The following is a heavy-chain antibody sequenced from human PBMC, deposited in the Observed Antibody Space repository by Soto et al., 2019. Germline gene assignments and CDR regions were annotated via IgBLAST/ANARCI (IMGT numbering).Heavy chain of an antibody. CDR1: GGSISSYY. V-gene: IGHV4-59*01. CDR2: IYYSGST. D-gene: IGHD3-22*01. J-gene: IGHJ4*02. CDR3: ARGDYYDSSGYYFDY. Sequence: SETLSLTCTVSGGSISSYYWSWIRQPPGKGLEWIGYIYYSGSTNYNPSLKSRVTISVDTSKNQFSLKLTSVTAADTAVYYCARGDYYDSSGYYFDYWGQGTLVTAPQ.